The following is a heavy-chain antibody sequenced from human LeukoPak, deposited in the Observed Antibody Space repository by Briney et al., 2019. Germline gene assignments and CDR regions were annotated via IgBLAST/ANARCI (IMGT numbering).Heavy chain of an antibody. CDR2: INPNKGGT. D-gene: IGHD5-12*01. Sequence: ASVKVSCKASGFTFTGYYIHWVRQAPGQGLEWMGWINPNKGGTQSAQRFQGRVTMTIDTSISTAYMELRSLRSDDTAVYYCARVGPNLEGRYSGYDLGELGFDYWGQGTLVTVSS. J-gene: IGHJ4*02. V-gene: IGHV1-2*02. CDR1: GFTFTGYY. CDR3: ARVGPNLEGRYSGYDLGELGFDY.